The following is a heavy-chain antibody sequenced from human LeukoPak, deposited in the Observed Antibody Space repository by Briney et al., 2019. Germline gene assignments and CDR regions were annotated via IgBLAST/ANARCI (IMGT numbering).Heavy chain of an antibody. CDR2: ISWNSGSI. V-gene: IGHV3-9*01. J-gene: IGHJ4*02. CDR1: GFTFSSYW. Sequence: GGSLRLSCAASGFTFSSYWMHWVRQAPGKGLEWVSGISWNSGSIGYADSVKGRFTISRDNAKNSLYLQMNSLRAEDTALYYCAKEYYYDSSGYYYEVLNHYYFDYWGQGTLVTVSS. D-gene: IGHD3-22*01. CDR3: AKEYYYDSSGYYYEVLNHYYFDY.